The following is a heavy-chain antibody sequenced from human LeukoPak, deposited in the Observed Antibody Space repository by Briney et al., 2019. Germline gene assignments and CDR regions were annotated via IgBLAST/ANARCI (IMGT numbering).Heavy chain of an antibody. V-gene: IGHV3-7*01. Sequence: GGSLRLSCAASGFTLSKYWMSWVRQAPGKGLEWVANIKQDGSEKNYVDSVKGRFTISRDNAKSSLYLQMNSLRAEDTAVYYCGTTVTTGRRYWGQGTLVTVSS. CDR1: GFTLSKYW. J-gene: IGHJ4*02. CDR3: GTTVTTGRRY. D-gene: IGHD4-17*01. CDR2: IKQDGSEK.